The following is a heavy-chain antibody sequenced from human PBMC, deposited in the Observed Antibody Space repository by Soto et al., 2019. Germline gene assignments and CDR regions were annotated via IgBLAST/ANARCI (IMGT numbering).Heavy chain of an antibody. J-gene: IGHJ6*02. CDR3: ARGMVRGVIITYYYYYYGMDV. CDR1: GFTFSSYA. CDR2: ISGSGGST. Sequence: GGSLRLSCAASGFTFSSYAMSWVRQAPGKGLEWVSAISGSGGSTYYADSVKGRFTISRGNSKNTLYLQMNSLRAEDTAVYYCARGMVRGVIITYYYYYYGMDVWGQGTTVTVSS. V-gene: IGHV3-23*01. D-gene: IGHD3-10*01.